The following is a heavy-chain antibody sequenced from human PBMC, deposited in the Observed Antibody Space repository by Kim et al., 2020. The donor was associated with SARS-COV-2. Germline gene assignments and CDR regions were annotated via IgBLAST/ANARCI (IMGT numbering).Heavy chain of an antibody. CDR1: GFTFSSYG. Sequence: GGSLRLSCAASGFTFSSYGMHWVRQAPGKGLEWVAVIWYDGSNKYYADSVKGRFTISRDNSKNTLYLQMNSLRTEDTAVYYCAKGWYYYDSSGYYLWGQG. D-gene: IGHD3-22*01. V-gene: IGHV3-33*06. CDR3: AKGWYYYDSSGYYL. J-gene: IGHJ1*01. CDR2: IWYDGSNK.